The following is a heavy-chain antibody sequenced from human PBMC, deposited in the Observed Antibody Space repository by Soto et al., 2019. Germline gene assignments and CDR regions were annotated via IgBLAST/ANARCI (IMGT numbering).Heavy chain of an antibody. V-gene: IGHV1-18*04. CDR1: GYTFTSYC. J-gene: IGHJ6*02. CDR2: ISAYNGNT. D-gene: IGHD3-3*01. Sequence: GASVNVSCKSSGYTFTSYCISWGRQAPGQGLECMGRISAYNGNTNYAQKLQGRVTMTTDTSTSTAYMELRSLRSDDTAVYYCAREGGYDFWSGYKGYYYGMDVWGQGTTVTVSS. CDR3: AREGGYDFWSGYKGYYYGMDV.